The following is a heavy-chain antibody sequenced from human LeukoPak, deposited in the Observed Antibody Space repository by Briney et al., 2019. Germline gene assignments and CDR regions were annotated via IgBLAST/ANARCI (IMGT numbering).Heavy chain of an antibody. D-gene: IGHD2-21*01. Sequence: SEPLSLTCTVSGGSINNHFCSWIRQPAGKGLEWIGRVSTSGSTYYNPSLKSRIPMSEDQSQNHFSLKLNSITAADTAVDYRSRWQIVRGGRRNWLDPWREGTL. CDR2: VSTSGST. CDR1: GGSINNHF. J-gene: IGHJ5*02. V-gene: IGHV4-4*07. CDR3: SRWQIVRGGRRNWLDP.